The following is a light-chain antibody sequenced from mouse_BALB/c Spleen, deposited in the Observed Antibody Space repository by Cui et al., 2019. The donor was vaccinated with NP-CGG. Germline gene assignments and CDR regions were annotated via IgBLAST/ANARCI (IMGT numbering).Light chain of an antibody. Sequence: QSVVTHESAPITSPGETVTLTCRSSTGAVTTSNYANWVQEKPDHLFTGLIGGTNNRAPGVPARFSGSLIGDKAALTITGAQTEDEAIYFCALWYSNHWVFGGGTKLTVL. CDR1: TGAVTTSNY. CDR2: GTN. J-gene: IGLJ1*01. V-gene: IGLV1*01. CDR3: ALWYSNHWV.